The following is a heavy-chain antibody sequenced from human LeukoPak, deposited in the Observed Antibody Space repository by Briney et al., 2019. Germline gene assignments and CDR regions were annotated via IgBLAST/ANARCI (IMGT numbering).Heavy chain of an antibody. Sequence: GRSLRLSCAASGFTFSSYAMYWVRQAPGKGLEWVAVISYDGNDKFYADSVKGRFTISRDSSKNTLYLQMNSLRPEDTAVYYCARARPSMWIDYWGQGTLVTVSS. CDR2: ISYDGNDK. CDR3: ARARPSMWIDY. V-gene: IGHV3-30*04. D-gene: IGHD5-12*01. J-gene: IGHJ4*02. CDR1: GFTFSSYA.